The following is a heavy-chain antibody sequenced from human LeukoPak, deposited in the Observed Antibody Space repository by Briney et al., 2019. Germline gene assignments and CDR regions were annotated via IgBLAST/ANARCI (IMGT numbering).Heavy chain of an antibody. J-gene: IGHJ4*02. V-gene: IGHV1-18*01. Sequence: GESLKISCKGSGYSFTSYGISWVRQAPGQGLEWMGWISAYNGNTNYAQKLQGRVTMTTDTSASTAYMELRSLRSDDTAVYYCARVAGVSSSSADYWGQGTLVTVSS. CDR3: ARVAGVSSSSADY. CDR2: ISAYNGNT. D-gene: IGHD6-6*01. CDR1: GYSFTSYG.